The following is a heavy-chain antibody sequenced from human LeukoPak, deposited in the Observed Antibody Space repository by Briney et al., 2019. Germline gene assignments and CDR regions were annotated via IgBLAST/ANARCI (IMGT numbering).Heavy chain of an antibody. CDR2: ISVNNANA. D-gene: IGHD2-2*01. Sequence: ASAKVSCKASGYTFTSYFICWVRQAPEQGLEWMGWISVNNANANYAQKFQGRVTMTTDTSTSTAYMELRSLKSDDTALYYCARASVSSTVVPADYWGQGTLVTVSS. CDR1: GYTFTSYF. J-gene: IGHJ4*02. CDR3: ARASVSSTVVPADY. V-gene: IGHV1-18*01.